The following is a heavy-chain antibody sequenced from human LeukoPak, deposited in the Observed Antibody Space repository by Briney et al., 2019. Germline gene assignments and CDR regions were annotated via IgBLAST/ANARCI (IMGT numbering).Heavy chain of an antibody. CDR2: ISNSGGST. V-gene: IGHV3-23*01. Sequence: GGSLRLSCAASGFTFSSYAMSWVRQGPGKGLEWVSAISNSGGSTYYADSEKGRFTISKDNSKNTLYLEMNSLSAEDTAVYYCAKKASSGYYYAFDYWGQGTLVTVSS. CDR3: AKKASSGYYYAFDY. J-gene: IGHJ4*02. CDR1: GFTFSSYA. D-gene: IGHD3-22*01.